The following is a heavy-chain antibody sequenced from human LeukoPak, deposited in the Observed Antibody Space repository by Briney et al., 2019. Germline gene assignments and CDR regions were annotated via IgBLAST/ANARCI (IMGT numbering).Heavy chain of an antibody. D-gene: IGHD5-12*01. V-gene: IGHV3-53*01. CDR1: GFTVSSNY. CDR2: IYSGGST. Sequence: GGSLRLSCAASGFTVSSNYMSWVRQSPGKGLEWVSFIYSGGSTYYADSVKGPFTLSRDNSKNTLYLQMNSLRAEDTAVYYCASPGGGLRLGYWGQGNLVTVSS. CDR3: ASPGGGLRLGY. J-gene: IGHJ4*02.